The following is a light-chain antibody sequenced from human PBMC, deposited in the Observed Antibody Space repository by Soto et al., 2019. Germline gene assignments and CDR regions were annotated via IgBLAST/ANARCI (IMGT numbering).Light chain of an antibody. CDR2: DAS. CDR3: LQKYFYPFT. Sequence: DIQMTQSPSTLSASVGDRVTITCRASQSLNNYLAWYQQKPGKAPKLLIYDASTLERGVPSRFSGTGSGTDFTLTISSLQPEDFATYYCLQKYFYPFTFGPGTKVDIK. J-gene: IGKJ3*01. V-gene: IGKV1-5*01. CDR1: QSLNNY.